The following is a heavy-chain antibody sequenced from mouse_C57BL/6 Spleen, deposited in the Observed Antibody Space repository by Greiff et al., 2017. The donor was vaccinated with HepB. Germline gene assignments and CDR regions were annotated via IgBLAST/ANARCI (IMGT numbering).Heavy chain of an antibody. CDR1: GYSFTDYY. Sequence: VQLQQSGPELVKPGASVKISCKASGYSFTDYYMNWVKQSNGKSLEWIGVINPNYGTTSYNQKFKGKATLTVDQSSSTAYMQLNILTAEDSAVYYWERGSGGFDDWGQGTTVTVSS. CDR3: ERGSGGFDD. V-gene: IGHV1-39*01. CDR2: INPNYGTT. J-gene: IGHJ2*01.